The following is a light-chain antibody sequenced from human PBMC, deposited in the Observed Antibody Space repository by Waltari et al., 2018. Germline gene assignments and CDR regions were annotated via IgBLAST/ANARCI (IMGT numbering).Light chain of an antibody. CDR2: NVS. CDR1: QSLVNTDVISY. Sequence: DVGLTQSPLSLPVTPGQSASISCRSSQSLVNTDVISYLNWFHQRPVQSPRRLIYNVSNRDSGVPDRFSGSGSGTDFTLMISSVEADDVGVYFCMQATHWPVTFGQGTRLEIK. CDR3: MQATHWPVT. J-gene: IGKJ5*01. V-gene: IGKV2-30*01.